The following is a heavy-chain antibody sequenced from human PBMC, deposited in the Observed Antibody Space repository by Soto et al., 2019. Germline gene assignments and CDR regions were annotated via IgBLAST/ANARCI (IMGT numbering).Heavy chain of an antibody. Sequence: SETLSLTCTVSGGSISSYYWSWIRQPPGKGLEWIGYIYYSGSTNYNPSLKSRVTISVDTSKNQFSLKLSSVTAADTAVYYCATRGYRYGFPSKHFDYWGQGTLVTVYS. D-gene: IGHD5-18*01. V-gene: IGHV4-59*01. J-gene: IGHJ4*02. CDR3: ATRGYRYGFPSKHFDY. CDR1: GGSISSYY. CDR2: IYYSGST.